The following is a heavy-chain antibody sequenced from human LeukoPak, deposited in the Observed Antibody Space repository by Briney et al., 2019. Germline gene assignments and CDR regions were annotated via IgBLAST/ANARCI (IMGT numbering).Heavy chain of an antibody. CDR1: GGSISSGDYY. CDR3: ARHYGSGSYFGY. D-gene: IGHD3-10*01. V-gene: IGHV4-30-4*01. J-gene: IGHJ4*02. CDR2: IYYSGST. Sequence: PSQTLSLTCTVSGGSISSGDYYWSWIRQPPGKDLEWIGYIYYSGSTYYNPSLKSRVTILVDTSKNQFSLKLSSVTAADTAVYYCARHYGSGSYFGYWGQGTLVTVSS.